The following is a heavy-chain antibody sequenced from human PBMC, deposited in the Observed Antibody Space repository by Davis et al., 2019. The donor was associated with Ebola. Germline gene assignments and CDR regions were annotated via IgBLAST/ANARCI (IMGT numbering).Heavy chain of an antibody. Sequence: MPSETLSPTCTVSGDPMTSYYWTWIRQPPGKGLDRTGYVYDNWSPSYSPSLKSPVSMSMDMSKNQFSLRLSSVTAADTAGYYCARGKYPAQGWLDPWGPGILVTVSS. CDR1: GDPMTSYY. D-gene: IGHD6-6*01. J-gene: IGHJ5*02. V-gene: IGHV4-59*01. CDR2: VYDNWSP. CDR3: ARGKYPAQGWLDP.